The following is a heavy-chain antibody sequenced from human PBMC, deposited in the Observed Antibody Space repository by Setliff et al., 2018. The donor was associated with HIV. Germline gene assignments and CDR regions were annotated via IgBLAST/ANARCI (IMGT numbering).Heavy chain of an antibody. J-gene: IGHJ1*01. D-gene: IGHD3-22*01. CDR1: GYSFNEYG. V-gene: IGHV1-18*01. CDR3: ARGVTRDSIRYYRDEYFQH. Sequence: ASVKVSCKASGYSFNEYGISWVRQAPGQGLEWMGWTSPYNGDTRYAQKVQGRVTLTTDTSTNTGYMELRTRRSDDTAVYYCARGVTRDSIRYYRDEYFQHWGQGTLVTVSS. CDR2: TSPYNGDT.